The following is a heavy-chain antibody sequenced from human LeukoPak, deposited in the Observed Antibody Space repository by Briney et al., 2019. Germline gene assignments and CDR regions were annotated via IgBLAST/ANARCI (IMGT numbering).Heavy chain of an antibody. J-gene: IGHJ4*02. CDR3: ARDPGYSSFDY. D-gene: IGHD5-12*01. V-gene: IGHV3-7*01. Sequence: PGGSLRLSCAVSGFTFSNYWVTWVRQTPGKGLEFVANINRDGSVKNYVDSVKGRFTISRDNAKNSLYLQMSSLRVDDTAIYYCARDPGYSSFDYWGQGTLVTVYS. CDR1: GFTFSNYW. CDR2: INRDGSVK.